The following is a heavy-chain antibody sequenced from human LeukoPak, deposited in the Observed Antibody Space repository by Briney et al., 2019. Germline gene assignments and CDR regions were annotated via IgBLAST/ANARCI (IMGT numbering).Heavy chain of an antibody. CDR2: FSSIGSHR. J-gene: IGHJ4*02. CDR3: ARSGWFGELGFDY. CDR1: GFTFSSYT. D-gene: IGHD3-10*01. Sequence: GGSLRLSCAASGFTFSSYTMNWVRQALGKGLEWVSLFSSIGSHRYYADSVKGRFTFSRDNAKNSLYLQMNSLRAEDTAVYYCARSGWFGELGFDYWGQGTLVTVSS. V-gene: IGHV3-21*01.